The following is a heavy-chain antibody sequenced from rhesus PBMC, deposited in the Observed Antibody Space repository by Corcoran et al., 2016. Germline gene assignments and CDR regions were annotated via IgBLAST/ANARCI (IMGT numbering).Heavy chain of an antibody. CDR1: GGSFSGYY. V-gene: IGHV4-165*01. Sequence: QVQLQESGPGLVKPSETLSLTCAVSGGSFSGYYWGWIRQPPGKGLEWIGHISGSSGSTDHNPSLKSRVTLSTDTSKNQFSLKLTSVTAADTAVYYCAREFWAAAGTPYYFDYWGQGVLVTVSS. CDR3: AREFWAAAGTPYYFDY. J-gene: IGHJ4*01. D-gene: IGHD6-31*01. CDR2: ISGSSGST.